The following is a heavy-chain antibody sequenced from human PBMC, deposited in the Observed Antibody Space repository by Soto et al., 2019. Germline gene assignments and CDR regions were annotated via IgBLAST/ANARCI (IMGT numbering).Heavy chain of an antibody. D-gene: IGHD3-22*01. CDR1: GFSVSSNY. J-gene: IGHJ6*02. Sequence: EVQLVVSGGGLIQPGGSLRLSCAASGFSVSSNYMSWVRQAPGKGLEWVSVFYTDGSRYYADSVKGRCTMSRDTSKNTLNLQMNSLRAEDTAVYYCTREDYYGSKMHGMDVWGQGTTVTVSS. CDR3: TREDYYGSKMHGMDV. V-gene: IGHV3-53*01. CDR2: FYTDGSR.